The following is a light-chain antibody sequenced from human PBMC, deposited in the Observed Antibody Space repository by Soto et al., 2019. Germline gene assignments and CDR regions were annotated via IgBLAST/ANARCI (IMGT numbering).Light chain of an antibody. V-gene: IGKV1-5*01. CDR2: DAS. CDR1: QTISRS. J-gene: IGKJ1*01. CDR3: QQYESYSPT. Sequence: IQMTQSAAAVSASVGDRVTITCRASQTISRSLAWYQQKPGKAPKVVIYDASSLQSGVPSRFSGSGSGTDFTLTISSLQPDDFATYFCQQYESYSPTFGQGTKVDIK.